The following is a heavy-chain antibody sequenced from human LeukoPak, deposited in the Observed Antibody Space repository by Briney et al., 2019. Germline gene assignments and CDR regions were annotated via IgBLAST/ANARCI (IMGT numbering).Heavy chain of an antibody. D-gene: IGHD1-1*01. V-gene: IGHV1-8*01. CDR2: MNPNSGTT. CDR1: GYTFTYSD. CDR3: ARRERSGGPYYFYYAFDV. J-gene: IGHJ6*02. Sequence: ASVKVSCKASGYTFTYSDINWVRQATRQGLEWTGSMNPNSGTTGYAQNFQGRITMTRNTSISTAYMDLSSLRSEDTAVYYCARRERSGGPYYFYYAFDVWGQGTTVTVSS.